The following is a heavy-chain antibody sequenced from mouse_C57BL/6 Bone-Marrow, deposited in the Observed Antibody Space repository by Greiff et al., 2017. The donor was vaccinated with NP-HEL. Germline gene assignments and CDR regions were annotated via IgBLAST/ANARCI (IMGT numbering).Heavy chain of an antibody. CDR2: IHPSASDT. D-gene: IGHD2-3*01. CDR3: AIYRWLLYYYAMGY. CDR1: GYTFTSYW. V-gene: IGHV1-74*01. J-gene: IGHJ4*01. Sequence: QVQLQQSGAELVKPGASVKVSCKASGYTFTSYWMHWVKQRPGQGLEWIGRIHPSASDTNYNQKFKGKATLTVDKSSSTAYMQLSSLTSEDSAVYDCAIYRWLLYYYAMGYWGQGTSVTVAS.